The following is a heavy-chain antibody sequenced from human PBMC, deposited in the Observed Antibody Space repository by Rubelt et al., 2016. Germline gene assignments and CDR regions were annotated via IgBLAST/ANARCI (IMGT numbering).Heavy chain of an antibody. D-gene: IGHD2-2*01. CDR2: ITDSGHIT. CDR3: APEMTPTSRSLY. Sequence: AASGFTFSNYAMTWVRQAPGRGLEWLSAITDSGHITYYADSVKGRFTISRDNSKNTLYLQVSSLRAEYTALYDCAPEMTPTSRSLYGGQGALVTVSS. CDR1: GFTFSNYA. V-gene: IGHV3-23*01. J-gene: IGHJ4*02.